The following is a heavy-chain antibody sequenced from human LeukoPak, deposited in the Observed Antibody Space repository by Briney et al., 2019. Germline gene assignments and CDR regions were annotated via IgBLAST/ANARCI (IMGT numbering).Heavy chain of an antibody. V-gene: IGHV1-69*13. CDR1: GGTFSSYA. CDR2: IIPIFGTT. J-gene: IGHJ4*02. CDR3: ARGPIVVVPAAMPGYFDY. D-gene: IGHD2-2*01. Sequence: SVKVSCKASGGTFSSYAISWVRQAPGQGLEWMGGIIPIFGTTNYAQKFQDRVTITADESTSTAYMELSSLRSEDTAVYYCARGPIVVVPAAMPGYFDYWGQGTLVTVSS.